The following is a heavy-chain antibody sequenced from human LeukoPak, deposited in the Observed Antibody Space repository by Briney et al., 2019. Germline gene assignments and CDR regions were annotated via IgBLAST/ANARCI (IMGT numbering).Heavy chain of an antibody. CDR1: GYSISSGYY. V-gene: IGHV4-38-2*02. CDR2: IYHSGST. Sequence: PSETLSLTCTVSGYSISSGYYWGWIRQPPGKGLEWIGSIYHSGSTYYNPSLKSRVTISVDTSKNQFSLELSSVTAADTAVYYCARALSIAVAGTAWGVGYWGQGTLVTVSS. CDR3: ARALSIAVAGTAWGVGY. J-gene: IGHJ4*02. D-gene: IGHD6-19*01.